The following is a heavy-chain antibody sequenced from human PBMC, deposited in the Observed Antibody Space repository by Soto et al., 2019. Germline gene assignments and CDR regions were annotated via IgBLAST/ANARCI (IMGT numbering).Heavy chain of an antibody. CDR2: ISYSGST. J-gene: IGHJ5*02. CDR1: GGSISSGDYY. Sequence: SETLSLTCTVSGGSISSGDYYWSWIRQPPGKGLEWIGYISYSGSTYYNPSLKSRVTMSVDTSKNQLSLKLGSVTAADTAVYYCARVPLITFGGIIAFDPWGQGTLVTVSS. CDR3: ARVPLITFGGIIAFDP. V-gene: IGHV4-30-4*01. D-gene: IGHD3-16*02.